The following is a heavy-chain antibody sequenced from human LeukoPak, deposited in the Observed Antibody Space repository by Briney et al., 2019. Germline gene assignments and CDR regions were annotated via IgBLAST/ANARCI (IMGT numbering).Heavy chain of an antibody. J-gene: IGHJ4*02. CDR1: GFTFSSYW. V-gene: IGHV3-74*01. D-gene: IGHD6-6*01. Sequence: GGSLRLSCAASGFTFSSYWMHWVRQAPGKGLVWVSRINSDGSSTSYADSVKGRFTISRDNAKNTLYLQMNSLSAEDTAVYYCARGAARLVGGEYYFDYWGQGTLVTVSS. CDR3: ARGAARLVGGEYYFDY. CDR2: INSDGSST.